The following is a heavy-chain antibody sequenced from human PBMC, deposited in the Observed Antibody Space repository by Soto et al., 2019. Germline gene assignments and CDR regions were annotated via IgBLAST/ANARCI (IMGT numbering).Heavy chain of an antibody. V-gene: IGHV4-34*01. D-gene: IGHD4-17*01. CDR2: INHSGST. CDR1: GGSLIDYN. J-gene: IGHJ4*02. CDR3: ARATVTGPPYYFNY. Sequence: SETLSLTCAVYGGSLIDYNWSWIRQPPGTGLEWIGEINHSGSTNYNPSLTSRVTISVDTSKNQFSLKLTSVTAADTAVYYCARATVTGPPYYFNYWGQGTLVTVSS.